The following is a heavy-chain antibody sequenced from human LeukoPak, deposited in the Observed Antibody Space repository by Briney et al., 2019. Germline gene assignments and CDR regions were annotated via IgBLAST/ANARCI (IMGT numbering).Heavy chain of an antibody. D-gene: IGHD3-22*01. J-gene: IGHJ4*02. CDR3: ASQVYRGSGHSSGYYGPYFDY. CDR1: GGSISTSSYS. Sequence: SETLSLTCTVSGGSISTSSYSWGWIRQPPGKGLEWIGSIYSGGSTYYNPSLKSRVTFSVDTSNNQFSLKLNSVTAADTSLYFCASQVYRGSGHSSGYYGPYFDYWGQGTLVTVSS. V-gene: IGHV4-39*01. CDR2: IYSGGST.